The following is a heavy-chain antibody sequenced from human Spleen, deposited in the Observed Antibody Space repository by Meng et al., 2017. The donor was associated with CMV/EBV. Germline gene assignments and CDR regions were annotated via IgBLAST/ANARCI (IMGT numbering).Heavy chain of an antibody. CDR1: GFTFSSYN. CDR2: ISSGSKYT. V-gene: IGHV3-21*01. D-gene: IGHD6-13*01. J-gene: IGHJ4*02. Sequence: GESLKISCAASGFTFSSYNMNWVRQAPGKGLEWVSSISSGSKYTYYADSVKGRFTISRDKAKNSLVLQMNRLRAEDTAVYYGARGDSAAAEPFDYWGQGALVTVSS. CDR3: ARGDSAAAEPFDY.